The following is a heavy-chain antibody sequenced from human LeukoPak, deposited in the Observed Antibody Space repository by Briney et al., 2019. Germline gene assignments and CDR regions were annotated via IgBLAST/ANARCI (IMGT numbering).Heavy chain of an antibody. CDR3: ASFDCSGGSCP. D-gene: IGHD2-15*01. Sequence: ASVKVSCKASGYTYTSYGISLVRQAPGQGLEWMGWISAYNGNTNYAQKLQGRVTMTTDTSTSTAYMELRSLRSDDTAVYYCASFDCSGGSCPWGQGTLVTVSS. CDR2: ISAYNGNT. CDR1: GYTYTSYG. V-gene: IGHV1-18*01. J-gene: IGHJ5*02.